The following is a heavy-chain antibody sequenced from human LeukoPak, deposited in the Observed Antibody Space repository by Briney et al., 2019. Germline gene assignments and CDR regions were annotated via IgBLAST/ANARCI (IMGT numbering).Heavy chain of an antibody. J-gene: IGHJ4*02. CDR2: KSYDGFNK. D-gene: IGHD5-18*01. V-gene: IGHV3-30*18. Sequence: GGSLRLFCAASGFTFNSYAMQWARESLGKAGEWVAVKSYDGFNKYYAHSVKGRFTISRYNSKNTLYLQMNSLRAEDTAVYYCAKTKGYSYGFYFDYWGQGTLVTVSS. CDR3: AKTKGYSYGFYFDY. CDR1: GFTFNSYA.